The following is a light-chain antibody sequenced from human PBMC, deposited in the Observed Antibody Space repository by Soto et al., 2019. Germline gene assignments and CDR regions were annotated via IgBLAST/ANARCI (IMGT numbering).Light chain of an antibody. CDR2: AAS. CDR3: QQSYSSPFT. Sequence: DIRMTQAPSSPSASVGDRVTITCRASQPIDTSLNWYQQNPWNAPRLLIYAASSLQSGVALRFSGSGSGTDFTLTISSLQPEDFATYYCQQSYSSPFTFGRGTTVDIK. V-gene: IGKV1-39*01. J-gene: IGKJ3*01. CDR1: QPIDTS.